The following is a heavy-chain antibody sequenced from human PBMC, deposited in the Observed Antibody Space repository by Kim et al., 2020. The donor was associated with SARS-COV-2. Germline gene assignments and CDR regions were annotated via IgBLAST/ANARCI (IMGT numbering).Heavy chain of an antibody. CDR2: INHSGST. Sequence: SETLSLTCAVYGGSFSGYYWSWIRQPPGKGLEWIGEINHSGSTNYNPSLKSRVTISVDTSKNQFSLKLSSVTAADTAVYYCARGLGEHDAFDIWGQGTMVTVSS. CDR1: GGSFSGYY. CDR3: ARGLGEHDAFDI. V-gene: IGHV4-34*01. J-gene: IGHJ3*02.